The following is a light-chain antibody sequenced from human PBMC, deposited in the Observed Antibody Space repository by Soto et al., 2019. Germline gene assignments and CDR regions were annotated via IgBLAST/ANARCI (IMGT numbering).Light chain of an antibody. CDR3: QQFNSYPIT. J-gene: IGKJ5*01. CDR1: QDIRGA. Sequence: AIQLTQSPSSLSASVGDRVTITCRASQDIRGALAWYQQKPGKAPKILIYDVSTLESGVPSRFSGSSSGTDFTRTIRSLQRVDFATYYCQQFNSYPITFGQGTRLEIK. CDR2: DVS. V-gene: IGKV1-13*02.